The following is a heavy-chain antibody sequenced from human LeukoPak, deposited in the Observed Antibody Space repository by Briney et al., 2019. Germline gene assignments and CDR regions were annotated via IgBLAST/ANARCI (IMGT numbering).Heavy chain of an antibody. V-gene: IGHV3-23*01. CDR3: AKGGGNGPFDY. D-gene: IGHD4-23*01. CDR1: GFTFSNYA. Sequence: GGSLRLSCAGSGFTFSNYAISWVRQAPGKGLEWVSTISGSGAGTYYTDSVKGRFTISRDNSRNTLYLQMNSLRADDTAVYYCAKGGGNGPFDYWGQGTLVTVSS. J-gene: IGHJ4*02. CDR2: ISGSGAGT.